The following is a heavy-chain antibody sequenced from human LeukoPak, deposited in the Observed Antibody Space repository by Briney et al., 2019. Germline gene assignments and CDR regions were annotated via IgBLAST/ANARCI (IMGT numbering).Heavy chain of an antibody. J-gene: IGHJ6*02. V-gene: IGHV3-53*01. D-gene: IGHD6-6*01. CDR3: AREQLGLGGMDV. Sequence: GGSLRLSCAASGFTVSSNYMSWVRQAPGKGLEWVSVIYSGGSTYYADSVKGRFTISRDNSKNTLYLRMNSLRAEDTAVYYCAREQLGLGGMDVWGQGTTVTVSS. CDR2: IYSGGST. CDR1: GFTVSSNY.